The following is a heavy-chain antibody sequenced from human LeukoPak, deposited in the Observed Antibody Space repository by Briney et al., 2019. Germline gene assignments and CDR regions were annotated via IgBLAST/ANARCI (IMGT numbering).Heavy chain of an antibody. D-gene: IGHD3-10*01. CDR2: IHRSGSP. Sequence: SETLSLTCTVSVDSTTSYFWSWVRQPPGKGLEWIGEIHRSGSPNYNPSLQSRVTISIDRSRNQFALELCSVTAADTAVYYCAREILGGFTPGAYSGEGTLVTVSS. J-gene: IGHJ4*02. V-gene: IGHV4-59*12. CDR1: VDSTTSYF. CDR3: AREILGGFTPGAY.